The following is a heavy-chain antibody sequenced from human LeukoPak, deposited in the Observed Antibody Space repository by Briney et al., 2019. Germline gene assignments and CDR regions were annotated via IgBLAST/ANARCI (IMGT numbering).Heavy chain of an antibody. CDR1: GYTFTDYY. J-gene: IGHJ4*02. CDR2: VDPEDGET. V-gene: IGHV1-69-2*01. CDR3: ATDRRDGYTDPFDY. D-gene: IGHD5-24*01. Sequence: ASVKVSCKVSGYTFTDYYMHWVQQAPGKELEWMGPVDPEDGETIYAEKFQGRVTITADTSTDTAYMELSSLRSEDTAVYYCATDRRDGYTDPFDYWGQGTLVTVSS.